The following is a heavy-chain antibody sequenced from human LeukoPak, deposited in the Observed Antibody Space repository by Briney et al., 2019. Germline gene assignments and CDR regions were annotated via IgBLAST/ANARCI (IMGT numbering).Heavy chain of an antibody. CDR2: ISSSGSTI. D-gene: IGHD6-13*01. CDR1: GFTFSDYY. J-gene: IGHJ1*01. V-gene: IGHV3-11*04. CDR3: ATPAAGPGAEYSLY. Sequence: GGSLRLSCAASGFTFSDYYMSWIRQAPGKGLEWVPYISSSGSTIYYADSVKGRFTISRDNAKNSLDLQMNSLKVEDTAVYYCATPAAGPGAEYSLYWGQGTLVTVSS.